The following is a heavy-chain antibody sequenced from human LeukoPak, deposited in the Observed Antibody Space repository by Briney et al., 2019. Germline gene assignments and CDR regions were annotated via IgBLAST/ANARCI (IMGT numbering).Heavy chain of an antibody. CDR1: GFTFSSYA. CDR3: ATGHVTMIVVVSPIDY. Sequence: QPGRSLRLSCAASGFTFSSYAMHWVRQAPGKGLEWVAVISYDGSNKYYADSVKGRFTISRDNSKNTLYLQMNSLRAEDTAVYYCATGHVTMIVVVSPIDYWGQGTLVTVSS. D-gene: IGHD3-22*01. V-gene: IGHV3-30-3*01. J-gene: IGHJ4*02. CDR2: ISYDGSNK.